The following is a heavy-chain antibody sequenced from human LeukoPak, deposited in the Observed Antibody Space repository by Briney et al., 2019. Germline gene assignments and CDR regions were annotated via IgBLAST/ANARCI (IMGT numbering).Heavy chain of an antibody. CDR2: ISANGVRT. CDR1: GFTFNTYA. CDR3: AKFLMTAVTTGFGS. D-gene: IGHD4-17*01. V-gene: IGHV3-23*01. Sequence: GGSLRLSCAASGFTFNTYAMSWVRQAPGKGLEWVSLISANGVRTFYADSVKGRFIISRDNSKNTLYLQMDSLRAEDTAVYYCAKFLMTAVTTGFGSWGQGTLVTVSS. J-gene: IGHJ4*02.